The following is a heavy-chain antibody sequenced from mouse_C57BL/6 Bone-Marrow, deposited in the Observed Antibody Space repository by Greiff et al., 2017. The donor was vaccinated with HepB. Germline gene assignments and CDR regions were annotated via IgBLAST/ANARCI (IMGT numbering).Heavy chain of an antibody. Sequence: ESGPGLVKPSQSLSLTCSVTGYSITSGYYWNWIRQFPGNKLEWMGYISYDGSNNYNPSLKNRISITRDTSKNQFFLKLNSVTTEDTATYYCARVDYYGSAFDVWGTGTTVTVSS. CDR3: ARVDYYGSAFDV. CDR2: ISYDGSN. D-gene: IGHD1-1*01. J-gene: IGHJ1*03. CDR1: GYSITSGYY. V-gene: IGHV3-6*01.